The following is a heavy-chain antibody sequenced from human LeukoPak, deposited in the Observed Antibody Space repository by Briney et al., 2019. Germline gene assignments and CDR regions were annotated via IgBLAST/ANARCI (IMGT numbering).Heavy chain of an antibody. CDR1: GITLSNYG. V-gene: IGHV3-23*01. D-gene: IGHD3-10*01. J-gene: IGHJ4*02. CDR3: AKRGIVIRAVIIIGFHKEAYYFDY. CDR2: ISERGGST. Sequence: GGSLRLSCVVSGITLSNYGMSWVRQAPGKGLEWVSGISERGGSTNYADSVKGRFIISRDTSKNTVYLQMNSLRVEDTAVYFCAKRGIVIRAVIIIGFHKEAYYFDYWGQGILVSVSS.